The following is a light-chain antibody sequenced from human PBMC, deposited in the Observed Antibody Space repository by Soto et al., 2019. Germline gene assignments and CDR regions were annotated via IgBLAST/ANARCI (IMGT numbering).Light chain of an antibody. J-gene: IGLJ2*01. CDR2: DNN. Sequence: QSVLTQPPSVSAAPGQKVTISCSGSSSNIGNNYVSWYQQLPGTAPKLLIYDNNKRPSGIPDRFSGSRSGTSATLGITGLQTGDEADYYCGTWDSSLSAVLFGEGTKLTVL. V-gene: IGLV1-51*01. CDR1: SSNIGNNY. CDR3: GTWDSSLSAVL.